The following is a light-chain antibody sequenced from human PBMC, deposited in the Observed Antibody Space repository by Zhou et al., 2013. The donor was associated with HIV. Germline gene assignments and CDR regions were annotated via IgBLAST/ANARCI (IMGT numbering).Light chain of an antibody. J-gene: IGKJ4*01. CDR3: QQRSNWLT. CDR2: HAS. CDR1: QSVSSSY. Sequence: EIVMTQSPATLSVSPGERATLSCGASQSVSSSYLAWYQQKPGLAPRLLIYHASSRATGIPDRFSGSGSGTDFTLTISRLEPEDLAVYYCQQRSNWLTFGGGTKVEIK. V-gene: IGKV3D-20*02.